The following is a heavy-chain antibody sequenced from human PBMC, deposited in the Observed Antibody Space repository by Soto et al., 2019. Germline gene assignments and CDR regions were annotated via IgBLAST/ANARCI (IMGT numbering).Heavy chain of an antibody. CDR2: ISGTGGST. CDR3: ARAYCSGDTCHHTDY. J-gene: IGHJ4*02. D-gene: IGHD2-15*01. Sequence: EVQLLDSGGGLVQPGGSLRLSCAASGFMFSRYVMRWVRQAPGKGLEWVSSISGTGGSTYYTDSVKGRFTISRDNSKNTLFLQMNSLSAEDTAVYFCARAYCSGDTCHHTDYWGQGTLVTVSS. CDR1: GFMFSRYV. V-gene: IGHV3-23*01.